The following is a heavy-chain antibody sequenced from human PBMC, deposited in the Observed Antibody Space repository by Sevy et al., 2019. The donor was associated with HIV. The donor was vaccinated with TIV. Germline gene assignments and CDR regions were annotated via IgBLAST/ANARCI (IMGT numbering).Heavy chain of an antibody. CDR1: GFSFSNSP. D-gene: IGHD6-13*01. J-gene: IGHJ6*02. V-gene: IGHV3-30-3*01. CDR3: AKDIAATAYYYYGLDV. Sequence: GGSLRLSCAASGFSFSNSPLHWVRQAPGKGLDWVAVISIDGSDKYYADSVKGRLTISRDNSKNTLYLQMNSLRAEDTAVYFCAKDIAATAYYYYGLDVWGQGTTVTVSS. CDR2: ISIDGSDK.